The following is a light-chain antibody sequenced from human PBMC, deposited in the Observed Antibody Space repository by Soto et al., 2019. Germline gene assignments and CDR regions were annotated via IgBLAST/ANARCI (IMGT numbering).Light chain of an antibody. Sequence: DIQMTQSPSSLSASVGDRVTITCRASQSISNYLSWYQQIPGKAPKLLIYAASTLRSGVSSRFSGGGSGTDFTLTISSLQPEDFATYYCQQSYSTPWTFGQGTKVEIK. CDR2: AAS. CDR1: QSISNY. V-gene: IGKV1-39*01. J-gene: IGKJ1*01. CDR3: QQSYSTPWT.